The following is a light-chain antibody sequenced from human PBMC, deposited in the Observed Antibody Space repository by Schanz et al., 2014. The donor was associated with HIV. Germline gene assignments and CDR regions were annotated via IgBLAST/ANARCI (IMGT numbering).Light chain of an antibody. CDR3: QQANSFPRT. CDR1: QSVSTK. J-gene: IGKJ1*01. Sequence: ETVMTQSPATLSVSPGERATLSCRASQSVSTKLAWYQQKPGQPPRLLIYDASTRASATPARFSGSGSGTEFTLTISSLQSDDFATYYCQQANSFPRTFGQGTKVEIK. CDR2: DAS. V-gene: IGKV3-15*01.